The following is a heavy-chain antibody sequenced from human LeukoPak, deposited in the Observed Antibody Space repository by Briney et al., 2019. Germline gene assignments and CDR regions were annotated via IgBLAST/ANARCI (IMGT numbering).Heavy chain of an antibody. V-gene: IGHV3-23*01. CDR2: ISGSGGST. D-gene: IGHD1-26*01. CDR3: AKDTKVGATKAIDY. J-gene: IGHJ4*02. Sequence: PGGSLRLSCAASGFTVSSNYMSWVRQAPGKGLEWVSAISGSGGSTYYADSVKGRFTISRDNSKNTLYLQMNSLRAEDTAVYYCAKDTKVGATKAIDYWGQGTLVTVSS. CDR1: GFTVSSNY.